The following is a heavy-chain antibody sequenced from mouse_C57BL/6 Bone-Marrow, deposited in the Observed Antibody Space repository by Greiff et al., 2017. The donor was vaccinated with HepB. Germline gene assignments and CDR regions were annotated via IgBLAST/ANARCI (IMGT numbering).Heavy chain of an antibody. CDR2: IYPRSGNT. V-gene: IGHV1-81*01. J-gene: IGHJ1*03. Sequence: VKLQQSGAELARPGASVKLSCEASGYTFTSYGISWVKQRTGQGLEWIGEIYPRSGNTYYNEKFKGKATLTADKSSSTAYMELRSLTSEDSAVYFCATTVPWYFDVWGTGTTVTVSS. D-gene: IGHD1-1*01. CDR1: GYTFTSYG. CDR3: ATTVPWYFDV.